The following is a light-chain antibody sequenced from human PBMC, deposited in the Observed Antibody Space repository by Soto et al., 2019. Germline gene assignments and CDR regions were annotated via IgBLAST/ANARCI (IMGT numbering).Light chain of an antibody. Sequence: EIVLTQSPDTLSLSPGEGATLSCRASQSVSSSSLAWYQQKAGQAPRLLIYGASSRATGIPDRFSGSGSGTDFTLTISRLEPEDFAVYYCQEYGGSPRTFGQGTKVEIK. CDR3: QEYGGSPRT. CDR1: QSVSSSS. CDR2: GAS. V-gene: IGKV3-20*01. J-gene: IGKJ1*01.